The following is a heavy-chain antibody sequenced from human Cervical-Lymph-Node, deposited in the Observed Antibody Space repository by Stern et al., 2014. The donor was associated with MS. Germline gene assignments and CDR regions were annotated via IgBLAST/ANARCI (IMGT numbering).Heavy chain of an antibody. CDR2: IYYSGST. Sequence: MQLVESGPGLVKPSETLSLTCTVSGGSISSHYWSWIRQSPGKGLEWIGFIYYSGSTNYNPSLKSRVTISVDTSKNQFSLRLSSVTAADTAVYYCARNYVDYLYYAMDVWGQGTAVTVSS. CDR3: ARNYVDYLYYAMDV. CDR1: GGSISSHY. J-gene: IGHJ6*02. V-gene: IGHV4-59*11. D-gene: IGHD1-7*01.